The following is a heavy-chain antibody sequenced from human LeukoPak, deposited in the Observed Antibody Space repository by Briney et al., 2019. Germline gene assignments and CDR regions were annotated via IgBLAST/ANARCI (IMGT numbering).Heavy chain of an antibody. Sequence: GGSLRLSCAASGFTFSSYSMRWVRQAPGKGLEWVAVISYDGSNKYYADSVKGRFTISRDNAKNTLYLQMNSLRAEDTAVYYCAKSDDYWGQGTLVTVSS. CDR2: ISYDGSNK. J-gene: IGHJ4*02. V-gene: IGHV3-30-3*02. CDR1: GFTFSSYS. CDR3: AKSDDY.